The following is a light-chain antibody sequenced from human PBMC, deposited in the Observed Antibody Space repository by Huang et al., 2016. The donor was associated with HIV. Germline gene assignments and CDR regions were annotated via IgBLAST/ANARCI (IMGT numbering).Light chain of an antibody. CDR1: QSVSSNY. CDR3: QQYDSSPVT. CDR2: GAS. V-gene: IGKV3-20*01. J-gene: IGKJ4*01. Sequence: EIVLTQSPDTLSLSPGDRATLSCRASQSVSSNYLAWYKQNPGQAPSLLIYGASRRATGVPDRFSGSGSGTDFTLTISRLDPEDFAMYYCQQYDSSPVTFGGGTKVEMK.